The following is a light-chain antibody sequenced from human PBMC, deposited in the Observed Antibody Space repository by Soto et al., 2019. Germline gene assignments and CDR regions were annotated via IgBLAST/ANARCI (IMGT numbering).Light chain of an antibody. CDR3: SSYTTTSAVP. CDR2: DVT. CDR1: SSDVGGYNY. J-gene: IGLJ2*01. V-gene: IGLV2-14*03. Sequence: QSALTQPASVSGSPGQWITISCTGTSSDVGGYNYVSWYQQHPCKAPKLIIYDVTNRPSGVSYRFSGSKSGNTASLTISGLQAEDEADYYCSSYTTTSAVPLGGGTKLTVL.